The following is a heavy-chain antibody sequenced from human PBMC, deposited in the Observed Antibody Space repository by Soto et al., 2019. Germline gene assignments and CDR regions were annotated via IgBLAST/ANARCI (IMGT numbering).Heavy chain of an antibody. D-gene: IGHD6-19*01. CDR2: ITPILSRR. CDR1: GDTFSTYA. J-gene: IGHJ4*02. Sequence: GASVKVSCKSSGDTFSTYAFTWVRQAPGQGLEWMGGITPILSRRHYAQKFQGRVTITADESTRTVYMELSSLRSEDTALYYCARDQAVAGFDYWGQGTLVTVSS. V-gene: IGHV1-69*10. CDR3: ARDQAVAGFDY.